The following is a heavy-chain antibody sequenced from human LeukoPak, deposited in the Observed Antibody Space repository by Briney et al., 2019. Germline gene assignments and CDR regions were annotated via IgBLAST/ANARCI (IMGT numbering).Heavy chain of an antibody. Sequence: GGSLRLSCAASGFTFSGYAMSWVRQAPGKGLEWVSAISGSGGSTYYADSVKGRFTISRDNSKNTLYLQMTSLRPEDTAVYYCAIPPSSWSSRTTWDYFDYWGQGTLVTVSS. CDR2: ISGSGGST. V-gene: IGHV3-23*01. CDR1: GFTFSGYA. CDR3: AIPPSSWSSRTTWDYFDY. J-gene: IGHJ4*02. D-gene: IGHD6-6*01.